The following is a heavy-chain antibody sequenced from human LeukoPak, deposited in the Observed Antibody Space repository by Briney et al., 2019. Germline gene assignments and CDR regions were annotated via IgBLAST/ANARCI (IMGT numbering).Heavy chain of an antibody. Sequence: SETLSLTCTVSGGSISRSNYFWGWIRQPPGKGLEWIGSIYYSGSTYYNPSLRSRVTISVDTSKNQYSLKLTSVTAADTAVYYCARVSTWDVVPAALRVGYAFDIWGQGTMVTVSS. CDR2: IYYSGST. V-gene: IGHV4-39*07. CDR3: ARVSTWDVVPAALRVGYAFDI. D-gene: IGHD2-2*01. J-gene: IGHJ3*02. CDR1: GGSISRSNYF.